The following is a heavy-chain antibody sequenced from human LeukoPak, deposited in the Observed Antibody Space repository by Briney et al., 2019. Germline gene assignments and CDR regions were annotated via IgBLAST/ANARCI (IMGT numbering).Heavy chain of an antibody. V-gene: IGHV5-51*01. CDR3: ARSRYSSPGNYYYGMDV. CDR2: IYPGDSDT. Sequence: GESLKISCKGSGYSSTSYWIGWVRQMPGKGLEWMGIIYPGDSDTRYSPSFQGQVTISADKSISTAYLQWSSLKASDTAMYYCARSRYSSPGNYYYGMDVWGQGTTVTVSS. J-gene: IGHJ6*02. D-gene: IGHD6-13*01. CDR1: GYSSTSYW.